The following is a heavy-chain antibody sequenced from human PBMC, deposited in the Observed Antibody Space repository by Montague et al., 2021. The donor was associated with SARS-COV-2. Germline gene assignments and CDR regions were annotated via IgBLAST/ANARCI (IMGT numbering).Heavy chain of an antibody. J-gene: IGHJ4*01. Sequence: TLSLTCTVSGGSISSGSYYWSWIRQPAGKGLEWIGRISISGSTNYNPSLKSRVTISVDTSKNQFSLKLSSVTAADTAVYYCARDIAVAGVFDYWGQGTTVTVSS. V-gene: IGHV4-61*02. D-gene: IGHD6-19*01. CDR1: GGSISSGSYY. CDR3: ARDIAVAGVFDY. CDR2: ISISGST.